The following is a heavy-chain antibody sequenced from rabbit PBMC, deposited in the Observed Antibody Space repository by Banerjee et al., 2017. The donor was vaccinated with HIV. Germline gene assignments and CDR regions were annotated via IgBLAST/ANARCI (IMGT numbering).Heavy chain of an antibody. CDR1: GFSFSSGYY. Sequence: QSLEESGGDLVKPGASLTLACTASGFSFSSGYYMCWVRQAPGKGLEWIGCIGSGSGTTYYASWAKGRFSISKTSSTTVTLQMTSLTAADTATYFCASDIVGYGGFNLWGQGTLVTVS. J-gene: IGHJ4*01. CDR2: IGSGSGTT. D-gene: IGHD6-1*01. CDR3: ASDIVGYGGFNL. V-gene: IGHV1S40*01.